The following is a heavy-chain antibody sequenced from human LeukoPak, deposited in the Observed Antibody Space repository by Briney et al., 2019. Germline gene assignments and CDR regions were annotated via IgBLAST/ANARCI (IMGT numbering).Heavy chain of an antibody. CDR1: KFTFSSYW. J-gene: IGHJ3*02. V-gene: IGHV3-9*01. D-gene: IGHD3-3*01. CDR2: ISWNSGSI. CDR3: AKDNKNYDFWSGYADAFDI. Sequence: PGGSLRLSCAASKFTFSSYWMSWVRQAPGKGLEWVSGISWNSGSIGYADSVKGRFTISRDNAKNSLYLQMNSLRAEDTALYYCAKDNKNYDFWSGYADAFDIWGQGTMVTVSS.